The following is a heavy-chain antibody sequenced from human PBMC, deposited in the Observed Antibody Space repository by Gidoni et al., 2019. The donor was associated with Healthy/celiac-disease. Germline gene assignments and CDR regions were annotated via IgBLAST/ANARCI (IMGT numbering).Heavy chain of an antibody. V-gene: IGHV3-9*01. CDR1: GFTFDDYA. CDR2: ISWNSGSI. Sequence: EVQLVESGGGLVQPDRSLRLSCAAPGFTFDDYAMHWVRQAPGKGLEWVSGISWNSGSIGYADSVKGRFTISRDNAKNSLYLQMNSLRAEDTALYYCAKDYYYDSSGYFGVGFDYWGQGTLVTVSS. D-gene: IGHD3-22*01. CDR3: AKDYYYDSSGYFGVGFDY. J-gene: IGHJ4*02.